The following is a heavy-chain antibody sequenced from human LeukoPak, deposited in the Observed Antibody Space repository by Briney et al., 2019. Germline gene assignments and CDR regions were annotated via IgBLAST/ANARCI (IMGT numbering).Heavy chain of an antibody. V-gene: IGHV3-23*01. D-gene: IGHD2-15*01. CDR1: GFSFSNYI. J-gene: IGHJ4*02. CDR3: AKGSLGSCSGDSCYSHDH. CDR2: ITSSGGST. Sequence: PGGSLRVSCAASGFSFSNYIMSRVCQAPGKGLDWVSIITSSGGSTWYADSVKGRFTIYRDNSKNTLWLQMNSLRAEDTAVYYCAKGSLGSCSGDSCYSHDHWGQGTLVTVSS.